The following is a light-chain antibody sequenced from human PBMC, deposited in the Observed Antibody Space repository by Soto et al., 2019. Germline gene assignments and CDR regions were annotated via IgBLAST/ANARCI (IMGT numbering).Light chain of an antibody. CDR1: SSNIGAGYD. Sequence: QSVLTQPPSVSGAPGQRVTISCTGSSSNIGAGYDVHWYQQLPGTAPKLLIYGNSNRPSGVPDRFSGSKSGTLASLAITGLQAEDEADYYCQSYDSSLVVVVFGGGTKVTVL. CDR3: QSYDSSLVVVV. CDR2: GNS. J-gene: IGLJ2*01. V-gene: IGLV1-40*01.